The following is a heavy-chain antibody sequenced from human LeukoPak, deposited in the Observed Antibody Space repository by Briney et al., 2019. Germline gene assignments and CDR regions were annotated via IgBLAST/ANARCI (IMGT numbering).Heavy chain of an antibody. J-gene: IGHJ4*02. Sequence: PGGSLRLSCAASGFTFSSYAMSWVRQAPGKGLEWVSAISGSGGSTYYADSVKGRFTISRDNSKNTLYLQMNSLRAEDTAVYYCARDGYYYGSGSYHSYYFDYWGQGTLVTVSS. CDR1: GFTFSSYA. CDR3: ARDGYYYGSGSYHSYYFDY. V-gene: IGHV3-23*01. CDR2: ISGSGGST. D-gene: IGHD3-10*01.